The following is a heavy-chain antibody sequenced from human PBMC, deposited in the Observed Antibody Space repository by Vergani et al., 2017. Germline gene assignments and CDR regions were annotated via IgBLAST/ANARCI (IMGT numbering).Heavy chain of an antibody. Sequence: QVPLQQWGARLLKPSETLSLTCAVYGGSFSGYFWSWLRQPPGKGLEWIGEVNHSGSTIYNPSLKSRVTISVDTSKNQFSLKLSSVTAADTAVYYCARGKLVPYYYYYGMDVWGQGTTVTVSS. D-gene: IGHD6-13*01. CDR1: GGSFSGYF. J-gene: IGHJ6*02. CDR2: VNHSGST. CDR3: ARGKLVPYYYYYGMDV. V-gene: IGHV4-34*01.